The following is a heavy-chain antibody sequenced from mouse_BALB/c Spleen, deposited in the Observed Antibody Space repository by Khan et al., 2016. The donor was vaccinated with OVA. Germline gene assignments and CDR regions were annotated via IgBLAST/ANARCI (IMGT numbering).Heavy chain of an antibody. Sequence: QLEESGPGLVKPSQSLSLTCTVTGYSITSGYAWNWIRQFPGNKLEWMGYISYSGGTSYNPSLKSRISITRDTSKNQFFLQLNSVTTEDTATYYCAIGNYYGYYFDYWGQGTPLTVS. CDR3: AIGNYYGYYFDY. D-gene: IGHD1-1*01. CDR2: ISYSGGT. CDR1: GYSITSGYA. V-gene: IGHV3-2*02. J-gene: IGHJ2*01.